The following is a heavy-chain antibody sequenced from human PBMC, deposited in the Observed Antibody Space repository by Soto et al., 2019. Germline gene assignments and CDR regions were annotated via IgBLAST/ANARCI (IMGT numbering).Heavy chain of an antibody. Sequence: QITLKESGPTLVKPTQTLTLTCTFSGFSLSTSGVGVGWIRQPPGKALEWLALIYWDDDKRYSPSLKSRLTITKDTSKNQEVLTMTNMDPVDTATYYRAHNGLDSSGKTYYFDYWGQGTLVTVSS. J-gene: IGHJ4*02. V-gene: IGHV2-5*02. CDR2: IYWDDDK. CDR1: GFSLSTSGVG. CDR3: AHNGLDSSGKTYYFDY. D-gene: IGHD3-22*01.